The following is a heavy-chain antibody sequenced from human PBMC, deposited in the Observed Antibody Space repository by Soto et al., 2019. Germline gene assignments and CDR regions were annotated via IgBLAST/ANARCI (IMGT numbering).Heavy chain of an antibody. CDR1: GFTFSSYG. V-gene: IGHV3-30*03. Sequence: QVQLVESGGGVVQPGRSLRLSCAASGFTFSSYGMHWVRQAPGKGLEGVAVISYDGSNKYYADSVKGRFTISRDNSKNTLYLQMNSLRAEDTAVYYCASEGWDVWGQGTTVTVSS. J-gene: IGHJ6*02. CDR3: ASEGWDV. CDR2: ISYDGSNK.